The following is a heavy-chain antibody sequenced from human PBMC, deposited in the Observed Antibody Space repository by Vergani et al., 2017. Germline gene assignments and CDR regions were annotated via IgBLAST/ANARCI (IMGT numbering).Heavy chain of an antibody. CDR1: GYTFSNYY. J-gene: IGHJ4*02. CDR3: ARGDYGILTGYRY. Sequence: QVQVVQFGAEGKKSGASVKVSCKTSGYTFSNYYMHWVRQAPGQGLEWMGIINPSGGHTNYAQKFQGRVTMTRDTSTNTVYMELSSLRSEDSAIDYCARGDYGILTGYRYWGQGTLVTVSA. V-gene: IGHV1-46*03. CDR2: INPSGGHT. D-gene: IGHD3-9*01.